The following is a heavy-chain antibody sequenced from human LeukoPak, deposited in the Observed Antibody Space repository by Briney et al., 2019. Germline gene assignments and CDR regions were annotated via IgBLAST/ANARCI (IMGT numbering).Heavy chain of an antibody. CDR3: ARVQVLWFGEFNWFDP. CDR1: GYTFTGYY. Sequence: ASVKVSCKASGYTFTGYYMHWVRQAPGQGLEWMGWINPNSGGTNYAQKFQGRVTMTRDTSISTAYMELSRLRSDDTAVYYCARVQVLWFGEFNWFDPWGQGTLVTVSS. V-gene: IGHV1-2*02. CDR2: INPNSGGT. J-gene: IGHJ5*02. D-gene: IGHD3-10*01.